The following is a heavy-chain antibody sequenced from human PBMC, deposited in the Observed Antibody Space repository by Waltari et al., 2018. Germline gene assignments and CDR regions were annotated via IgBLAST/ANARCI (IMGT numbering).Heavy chain of an antibody. CDR1: GFMFSRYW. CDR2: IKEDGSAQ. J-gene: IGHJ4*02. V-gene: IGHV3-7*01. Sequence: EVQLVASGGVLVQPGGSLRLSCEASGFMFSRYWLTWVRQAPGKGLEWVANIKEDGSAQTYGDSVRGRFIISRDNAQNSLYLQMNYLRAEDTAVYYCARDGGASGSYDYWGQGTLVTVSS. D-gene: IGHD3-10*01. CDR3: ARDGGASGSYDY.